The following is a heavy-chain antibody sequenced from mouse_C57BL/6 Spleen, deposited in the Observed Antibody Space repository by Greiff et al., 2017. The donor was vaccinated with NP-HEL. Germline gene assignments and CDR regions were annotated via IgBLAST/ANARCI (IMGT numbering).Heavy chain of an antibody. CDR3: ARLNWDGGYFDY. CDR2: IDPSDSET. J-gene: IGHJ2*01. V-gene: IGHV1-52*01. CDR1: GYTFTSYW. D-gene: IGHD4-1*01. Sequence: QVQLQQPGAELVRPGSSVKLSCKASGYTFTSYWMHWVKQRPIQGLEWIGNIDPSDSETHYNQKFKDKATLTVDKSSSTAYMQLSSLTSEDSAVYYCARLNWDGGYFDYWGQGTTLTVSS.